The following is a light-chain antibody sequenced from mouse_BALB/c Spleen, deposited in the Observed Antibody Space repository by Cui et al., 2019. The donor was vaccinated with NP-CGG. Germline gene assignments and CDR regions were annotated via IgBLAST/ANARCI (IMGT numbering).Light chain of an antibody. CDR3: ALWYSNHWV. J-gene: IGLJ1*01. CDR1: TGAVTTSNY. Sequence: AGFTQETGLTTSPGETVTLTCRSSTGAVTTSNYANWVQEKPDHLFTGLIGGTNNRAPGVPARFSGSLIGDKAALTITGAQTEDEAIYFCALWYSNHWVFGGGTKLTVL. V-gene: IGLV1*01. CDR2: GTN.